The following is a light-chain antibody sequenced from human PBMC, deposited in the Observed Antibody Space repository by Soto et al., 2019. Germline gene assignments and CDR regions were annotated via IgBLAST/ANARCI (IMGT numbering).Light chain of an antibody. CDR1: QSVSTN. CDR3: QPYGSSPTWT. J-gene: IGKJ1*01. V-gene: IGKV3-20*01. CDR2: GAS. Sequence: AQSPATLSVSPGEGATLSCRASQSVSTNLAWYQHKPGQAPRLLMYGASTRATGIPARFRGSGSGTDFTLTISRLEPEDSAVYYCQPYGSSPTWTFGQGTKVDIK.